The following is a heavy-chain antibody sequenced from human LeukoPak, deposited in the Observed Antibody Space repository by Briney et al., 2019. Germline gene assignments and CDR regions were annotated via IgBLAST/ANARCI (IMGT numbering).Heavy chain of an antibody. D-gene: IGHD5-24*01. J-gene: IGHJ4*02. CDR1: VYTFTSYD. Sequence: GASVKVSCKASVYTFTSYDINWVGQATGQGLDWMGWMNPNSGNTGYAQKFQGSVSITTNNSISIEYIELRSLSSAETDVSYCVRGPVPVEGDYWGQGTLVTVSS. CDR2: MNPNSGNT. CDR3: VRGPVPVEGDY. V-gene: IGHV1-8*01.